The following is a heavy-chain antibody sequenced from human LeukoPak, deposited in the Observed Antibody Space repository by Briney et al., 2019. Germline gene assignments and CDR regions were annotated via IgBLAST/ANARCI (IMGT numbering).Heavy chain of an antibody. D-gene: IGHD2-2*02. CDR2: IKQDGSEK. J-gene: IGHJ6*03. CDR1: GFTFSSYW. Sequence: PGGSLRLSCAASGFTFSSYWMSWVRQAPGKGLEWVANIKQDGSEKYYVDSVKGRFTISRDNAKNSLYLQMNSLRAEDPAVYYCARECTSCYSNYYYYYYMDVWGKGTTVTVSS. CDR3: ARECTSCYSNYYYYYYMDV. V-gene: IGHV3-7*01.